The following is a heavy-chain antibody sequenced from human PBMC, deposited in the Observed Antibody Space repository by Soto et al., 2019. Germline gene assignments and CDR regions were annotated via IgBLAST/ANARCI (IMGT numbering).Heavy chain of an antibody. V-gene: IGHV3-23*01. Sequence: EAQVLESGGGLAQPGGSLRLSCATSGFTFSGYAMIWVRQTPGKGLEWVSGISASGENTYYADSVEGRFIISRGNSKNTLFLHMNSLRAEDTAVYFCGNSPGSVSAPEESGYWGRGTLCIVSS. CDR1: GFTFSGYA. CDR2: ISASGENT. J-gene: IGHJ4*02. CDR3: GNSPGSVSAPEESGY. D-gene: IGHD3-3*01.